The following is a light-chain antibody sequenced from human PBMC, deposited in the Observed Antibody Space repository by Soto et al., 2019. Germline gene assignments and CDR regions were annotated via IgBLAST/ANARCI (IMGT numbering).Light chain of an antibody. CDR2: DAS. CDR1: QSITHNY. CDR3: QQCATSPLT. V-gene: IGKV3-20*01. Sequence: EIVLTQSPGALSLSPGERATLSCRASQSITHNYVAWYQQKPGQAPRLLIHDASNRATGIPDRFSGSGSGTDFTLPISRLEPEDFAVYYCQQCATSPLTFGQGTKVEIK. J-gene: IGKJ1*01.